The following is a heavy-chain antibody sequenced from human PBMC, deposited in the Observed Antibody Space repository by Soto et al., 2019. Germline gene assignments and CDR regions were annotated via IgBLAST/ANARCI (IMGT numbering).Heavy chain of an antibody. J-gene: IGHJ4*01. CDR3: AKHDSSEWYGLDY. CDR1: GFTFSSHG. V-gene: IGHV3-30*18. Sequence: QVQLVESGGGVVQPGRSLRLSCAASGFTFSSHGMHWVRQAAGKGKEWVAVISYDGTNKHYADTGKGRFTISRDKSKNTVYPQMNSMSAEDTAVYYCAKHDSSEWYGLDYWCQGISFIVSS. CDR2: ISYDGTNK. D-gene: IGHD6-19*01.